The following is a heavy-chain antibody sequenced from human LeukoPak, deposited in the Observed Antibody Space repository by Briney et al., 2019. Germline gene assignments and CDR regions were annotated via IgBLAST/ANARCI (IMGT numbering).Heavy chain of an antibody. J-gene: IGHJ4*02. CDR3: ARDQKGLFFHPDQSLNYDFWSGYGDPFDY. V-gene: IGHV1-18*01. Sequence: ASVKVSCKASGYTFTSYGISWVRQAPGQGLEWTGWISAYNGNTNYAQKLQGRVTMTTDTSTSTAYMELRSLRSDDTAVYYCARDQKGLFFHPDQSLNYDFWSGYGDPFDYRGQGTLVTVSS. CDR1: GYTFTSYG. CDR2: ISAYNGNT. D-gene: IGHD3-3*01.